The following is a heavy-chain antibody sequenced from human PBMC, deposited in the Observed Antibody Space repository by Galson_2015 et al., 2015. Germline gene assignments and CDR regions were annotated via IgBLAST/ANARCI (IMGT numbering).Heavy chain of an antibody. V-gene: IGHV3-30*01. CDR1: GFCLRSYA. D-gene: IGHD2-2*01. Sequence: RLACAVYGFCLRSYAMHLVRQAPAKGLERGAVLSYVVSNEYYVDSVKSRFTISRGNSKNTLYLQMNSLRAEDTAVYYFVRAYYSSASCYQEAEGYDAFDIWGQGTMVTVSS. CDR3: VRAYYSSASCYQEAEGYDAFDI. CDR2: LSYVVSNE. J-gene: IGHJ3*02.